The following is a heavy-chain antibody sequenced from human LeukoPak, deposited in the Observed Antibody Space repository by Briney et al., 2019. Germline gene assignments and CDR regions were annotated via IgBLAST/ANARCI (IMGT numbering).Heavy chain of an antibody. CDR3: ARSLGDSSGYYYVYFDY. CDR2: IIPILGIA. CDR1: GGTFSSYA. Sequence: ASVKVSCKASGGTFSSYAISWVRQAPGQGLEWMGRIIPILGIANYAQKFQGRVTITADKSTSPAYMELSSLRAEDTAVYYCARSLGDSSGYYYVYFDYWGQGTLVTVSS. V-gene: IGHV1-69*04. D-gene: IGHD3-22*01. J-gene: IGHJ4*02.